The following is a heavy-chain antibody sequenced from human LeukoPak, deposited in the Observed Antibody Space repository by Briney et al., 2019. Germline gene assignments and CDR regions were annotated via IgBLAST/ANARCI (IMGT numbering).Heavy chain of an antibody. D-gene: IGHD2-15*01. Sequence: PGGSLRLSCGASGFAFSSYWMTWFRQAPGKGLEFVANIEPAGSATYYADSVKGRFTISRDNTKNLLYLQMNSLTAEDSAVYHCGRFGYVSAVDPWGQGALVTVSS. CDR2: IEPAGSAT. V-gene: IGHV3-7*01. CDR1: GFAFSSYW. CDR3: GRFGYVSAVDP. J-gene: IGHJ5*02.